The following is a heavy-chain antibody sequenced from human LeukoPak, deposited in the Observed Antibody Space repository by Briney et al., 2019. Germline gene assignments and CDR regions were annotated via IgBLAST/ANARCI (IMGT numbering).Heavy chain of an antibody. D-gene: IGHD5-24*01. CDR2: IYYSGTT. Sequence: SETLSLTCNVSGGSISGDYWSWIRQPPGKGLEWIGYIYYSGTTNYNPSLKGRVTISVNTSKNQFSLKLTSVTAADTAVYYCARGGKWLQIDYWGQGTLVTVSS. CDR3: ARGGKWLQIDY. V-gene: IGHV4-59*01. J-gene: IGHJ4*02. CDR1: GGSISGDY.